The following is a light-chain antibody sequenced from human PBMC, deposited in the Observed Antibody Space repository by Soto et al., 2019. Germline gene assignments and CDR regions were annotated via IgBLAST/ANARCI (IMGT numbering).Light chain of an antibody. CDR2: DTS. V-gene: IGLV7-46*01. CDR3: LLCYSGPWV. CDR1: TGAVTSGHK. Sequence: QAVVTQKPSLTVSPGGTVTLTCGSSTGAVTSGHKAYWFQQQPGQAPRTLIYDTSSKHSWTPARFSGSLLGGKAALTLSGAQPEDEAEYYCLLCYSGPWVFGGGTKLTVL. J-gene: IGLJ3*02.